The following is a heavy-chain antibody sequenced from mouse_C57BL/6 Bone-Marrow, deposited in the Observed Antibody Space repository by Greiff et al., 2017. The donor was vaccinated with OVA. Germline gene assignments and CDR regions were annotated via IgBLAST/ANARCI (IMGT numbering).Heavy chain of an antibody. V-gene: IGHV7-1*01. Sequence: EVKLVESGGGLVQSGRSLRLSCATSGFTFSDFYMEWVRQAPGKGLEWIAASRNKANDYTTEYSASVKGRFIVSRDTSQSILYLQMNALRAEDTAMYYCARDARGLLLMDYWGQGTSVTVSS. D-gene: IGHD2-3*01. CDR3: ARDARGLLLMDY. CDR1: GFTFSDFY. J-gene: IGHJ4*01. CDR2: SRNKANDYTT.